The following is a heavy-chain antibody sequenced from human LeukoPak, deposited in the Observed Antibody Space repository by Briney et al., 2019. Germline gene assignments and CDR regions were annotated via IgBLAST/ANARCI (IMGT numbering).Heavy chain of an antibody. CDR3: ARQTGSGLFILP. CDR2: IYYSGST. Sequence: SETLSLTCTVSGGSISSYYWSWIRQPPGKGLEWIGYIYYSGSTNYNPSLKSRVTISVDTSKNQFSLKLSSVTTADTAVYYCARQTGSGLFILPGGQGTLVTVSS. V-gene: IGHV4-59*01. CDR1: GGSISSYY. D-gene: IGHD3/OR15-3a*01. J-gene: IGHJ4*02.